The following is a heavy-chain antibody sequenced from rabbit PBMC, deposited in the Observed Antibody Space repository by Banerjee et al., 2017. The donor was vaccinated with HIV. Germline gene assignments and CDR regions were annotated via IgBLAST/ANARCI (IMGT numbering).Heavy chain of an antibody. CDR2: IKTTDIGKT. Sequence: QSLEESGGDLVTPGASLTLTCTASGFSFSSTYWICWVRQAPGKGLEWIACIKTTDIGKTYYASWAKGRFTISKTSSTTVTLQMTSLTAADTATYFCARGDDDAGDGFNLWGQGTLVTVS. V-gene: IGHV1S40*01. D-gene: IGHD4-2*01. J-gene: IGHJ4*01. CDR1: GFSFSSTYW. CDR3: ARGDDDAGDGFNL.